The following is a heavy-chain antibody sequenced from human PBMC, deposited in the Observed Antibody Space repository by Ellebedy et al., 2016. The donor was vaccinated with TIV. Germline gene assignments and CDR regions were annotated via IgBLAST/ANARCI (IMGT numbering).Heavy chain of an antibody. J-gene: IGHJ4*02. CDR1: GYTLNKMG. CDR2: ISGYNKNT. D-gene: IGHD6-13*01. CDR3: ARVGVGSWYEDY. V-gene: IGHV1-18*01. Sequence: ASVKVSXXTSGYTLNKMGVSWVRQAPGRGLEWMGWISGYNKNTKYRQKFQGRVTMTADTSTSTAYMELRSLRSDDTAVYYCARVGVGSWYEDYWGQGTPVTVSS.